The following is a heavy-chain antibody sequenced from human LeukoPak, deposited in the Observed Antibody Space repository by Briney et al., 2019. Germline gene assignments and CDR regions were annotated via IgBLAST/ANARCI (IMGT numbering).Heavy chain of an antibody. D-gene: IGHD1-26*01. CDR3: VRVRYSGSWFPVPNFDC. V-gene: IGHV3-66*01. CDR1: GVTVSGSY. Sequence: PGGSLRLSCAASGVTVSGSYMSWVRQAPGKGLEWVSVIYTSGDTYYADSVKGRFTISTDSSKNTLYLQMNTLRTEDTAVYYCVRVRYSGSWFPVPNFDCWGQGTLVTVSS. J-gene: IGHJ4*02. CDR2: IYTSGDT.